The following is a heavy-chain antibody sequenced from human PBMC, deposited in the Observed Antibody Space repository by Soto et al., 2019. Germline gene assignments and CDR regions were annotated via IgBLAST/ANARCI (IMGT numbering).Heavy chain of an antibody. CDR1: GFTFSTYG. Sequence: VQLVESGGGVVQPGRSLRLSCAASGFTFSTYGMYWVRQAPGKGLEWVAVIWYDASNKYYADSVKGRFTISRDNSENTLYLQMNRLRDEDTAVYYCARGRVDGGELDLWGQGTLVTVSS. CDR3: ARGRVDGGELDL. CDR2: IWYDASNK. J-gene: IGHJ4*02. D-gene: IGHD1-26*01. V-gene: IGHV3-33*01.